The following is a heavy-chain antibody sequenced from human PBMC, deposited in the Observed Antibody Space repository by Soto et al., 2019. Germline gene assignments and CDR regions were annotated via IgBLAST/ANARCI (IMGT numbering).Heavy chain of an antibody. CDR2: VDPTDSYT. V-gene: IGHV5-10-1*01. CDR1: GYSFCDSW. CDR3: ARHSGHDQPLLLFDF. D-gene: IGHD5-12*01. Sequence: GESLKISCQASGYSFCDSWISWVRQMPGKGLEWMGRVDPTDSYTTYSPSFQGHVSISVDKSITTAYLQWSSLKASDTATYYCARHSGHDQPLLLFDFWGQGTPVTVSS. J-gene: IGHJ4*02.